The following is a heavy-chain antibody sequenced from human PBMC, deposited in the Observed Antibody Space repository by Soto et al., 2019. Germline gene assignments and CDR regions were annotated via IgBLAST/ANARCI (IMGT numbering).Heavy chain of an antibody. Sequence: GGSLRLSCAASGFTFSSYAMSWVRQAPGKGLEWVSAISGSGGSTYYADSVKGRFTISRDNSKNTLYLQMNSLRAEDTAVYYCAKDKGAPYYDFWSGYPLNWFDPWGQGTLVTVSS. CDR3: AKDKGAPYYDFWSGYPLNWFDP. CDR2: ISGSGGST. V-gene: IGHV3-23*01. D-gene: IGHD3-3*01. CDR1: GFTFSSYA. J-gene: IGHJ5*02.